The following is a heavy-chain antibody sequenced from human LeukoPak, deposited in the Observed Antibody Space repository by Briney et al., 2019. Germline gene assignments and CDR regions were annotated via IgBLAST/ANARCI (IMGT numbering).Heavy chain of an antibody. CDR2: VSGGGVTT. Sequence: GGSLRPSCAVSGLTFRNYAMSWIRQAPGKGLEWVSAVSGGGVTTYYTDSVRGRFTISRDNSNNTLYLQMNSLRVDDTAVYYCAERGGVGVWGQGTTVTVSS. V-gene: IGHV3-23*01. CDR1: GLTFRNYA. CDR3: AERGGVGV. J-gene: IGHJ6*02.